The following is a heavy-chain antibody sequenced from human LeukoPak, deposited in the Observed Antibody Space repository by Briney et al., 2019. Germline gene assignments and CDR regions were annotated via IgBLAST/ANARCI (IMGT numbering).Heavy chain of an antibody. CDR1: AGSVDNYY. Sequence: SETLSLTCTVSAGSVDNYYWSWVRQPPGKGLEWIGYIYYSGSTNYNPSLKSRVTISVDTSKNQFSPKMSSVTAAHTAVYYCARGSGWFVYWGQGTLVTVSS. CDR3: ARGSGWFVY. J-gene: IGHJ5*01. CDR2: IYYSGST. V-gene: IGHV4-59*02. D-gene: IGHD6-25*01.